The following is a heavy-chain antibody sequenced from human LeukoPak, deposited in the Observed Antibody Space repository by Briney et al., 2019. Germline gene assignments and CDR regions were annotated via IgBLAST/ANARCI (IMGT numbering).Heavy chain of an antibody. D-gene: IGHD5-18*01. CDR3: ARANGASADTAIESD. V-gene: IGHV4-59*01. CDR1: GGSISSYY. Sequence: PSETLSLTCTVSGGSISSYYWSWIRQPPGKGLEWIGYIYYSGSTNYNPSLKSRVTISVDTSKNQFSLKLSSVTAADTAVYYCARANGASADTAIESDWGQGTLVTVSS. CDR2: IYYSGST. J-gene: IGHJ4*02.